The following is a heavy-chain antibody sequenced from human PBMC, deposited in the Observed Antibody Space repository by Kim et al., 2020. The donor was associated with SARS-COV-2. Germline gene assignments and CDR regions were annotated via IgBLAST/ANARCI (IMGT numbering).Heavy chain of an antibody. V-gene: IGHV5-10-1*01. CDR2: YT. J-gene: IGHJ6*02. Sequence: YTNYSPSFQGHVTISADKAISTAYLQWSSLKASDTAMYYCARQVAYGMDVWGQGTTVTVSS. CDR3: ARQVAYGMDV.